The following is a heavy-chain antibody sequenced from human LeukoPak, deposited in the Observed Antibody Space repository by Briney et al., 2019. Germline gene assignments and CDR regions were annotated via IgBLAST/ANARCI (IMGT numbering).Heavy chain of an antibody. CDR2: IYSSGST. CDR3: ARGVYIAAAQYAY. J-gene: IGHJ4*02. D-gene: IGHD6-13*01. Sequence: SETLSLTCTVSGGSISSYYWSWIRQPPGKGLEWIGYIYSSGSTNYNPSLKSRVTISVDTSKNQFSLKLSSVPAADTAVYYCARGVYIAAAQYAYWGQGTLVTGSS. V-gene: IGHV4-59*01. CDR1: GGSISSYY.